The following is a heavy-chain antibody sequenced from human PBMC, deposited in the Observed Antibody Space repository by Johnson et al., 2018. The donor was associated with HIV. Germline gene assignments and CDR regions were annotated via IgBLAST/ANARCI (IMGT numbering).Heavy chain of an antibody. D-gene: IGHD3-22*01. Sequence: EKLVESGGGLVQPGGSLRRSCAASGFTFSSYAMSWVRQAPGKGLEWVSAISGSGGSTYYADSVKGRFTISRDNAKNTLYLQMNSLRAEDTAVYYCARRAYYYVSSGYYAHAFDIWGQGTMVTVSS. V-gene: IGHV3-23*04. J-gene: IGHJ3*02. CDR3: ARRAYYYVSSGYYAHAFDI. CDR1: GFTFSSYA. CDR2: ISGSGGST.